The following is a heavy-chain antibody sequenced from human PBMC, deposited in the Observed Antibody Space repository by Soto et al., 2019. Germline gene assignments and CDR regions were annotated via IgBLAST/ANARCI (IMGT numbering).Heavy chain of an antibody. D-gene: IGHD3-10*01. Sequence: ASVKVSCKASGYTFTGYYMHWVRQAPGQGLEWMGWINPNSGGTNYAQKFQGWVTMTRDTSISTAYMELSRPRSDDTAVYYCARDIGTYYYGSGSYYNYYMDVWGKGTTVTVSS. CDR3: ARDIGTYYYGSGSYYNYYMDV. CDR2: INPNSGGT. CDR1: GYTFTGYY. V-gene: IGHV1-2*04. J-gene: IGHJ6*03.